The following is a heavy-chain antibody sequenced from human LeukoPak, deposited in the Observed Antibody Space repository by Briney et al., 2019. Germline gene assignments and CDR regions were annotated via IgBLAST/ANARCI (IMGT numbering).Heavy chain of an antibody. Sequence: GGSLRLSCAASGFMFSDYGMHWVRQAPGKGLEWVAVIWYDGSKTYYVDSVKGRFSISRDNSKNTLYLQMSSLKVEDTAIYYCARDPATVTSCFACWGQGTLVTVSS. CDR2: IWYDGSKT. V-gene: IGHV3-33*01. CDR3: ARDPATVTSCFAC. CDR1: GFMFSDYG. D-gene: IGHD4-17*01. J-gene: IGHJ4*02.